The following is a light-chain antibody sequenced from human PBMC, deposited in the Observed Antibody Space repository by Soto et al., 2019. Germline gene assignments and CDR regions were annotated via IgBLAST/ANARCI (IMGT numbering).Light chain of an antibody. CDR1: SSDVGGYNH. V-gene: IGLV2-14*01. Sequence: QSALTQPASVSGYPGQSITISCTGTSSDVGGYNHVSWYQHSPGKAPKLILFAVSDRPSGVSHRFSGSKSGNTASLTISGLQAEDEADYYCCSYTSLSTVVFGGRTQLTVL. CDR3: CSYTSLSTVV. J-gene: IGLJ2*01. CDR2: AVS.